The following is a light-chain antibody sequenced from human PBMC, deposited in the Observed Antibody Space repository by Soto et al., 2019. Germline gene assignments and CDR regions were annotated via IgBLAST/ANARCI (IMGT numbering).Light chain of an antibody. Sequence: QSVLTQPASVSGSPGQSITISCTGTSSDIGAYNYVTWFQQHPGKAPKVIIYDVTNRPSGVPDRFSGSKSGNTASLAISGLQAQDEADYHCCSHAGSSTLFGGGTKLTVL. CDR1: SSDIGAYNY. V-gene: IGLV2-11*01. CDR3: CSHAGSSTL. CDR2: DVT. J-gene: IGLJ2*01.